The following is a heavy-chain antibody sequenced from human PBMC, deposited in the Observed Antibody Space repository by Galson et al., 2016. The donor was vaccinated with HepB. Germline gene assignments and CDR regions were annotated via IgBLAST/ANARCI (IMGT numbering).Heavy chain of an antibody. CDR1: GLTFSSYG. CDR2: MSGSGGTT. V-gene: IGHV3-23*01. J-gene: IGHJ4*02. CDR3: AKASSGWSYYFDY. Sequence: SLRLSCAASGLTFSSYGMSWVRQAPGKGLEWVSTMSGSGGTTYYADSVKGRFTISRDNSRNTVFLQMNSLTAEDTAVYYCAKASSGWSYYFDYWGQGILVTVSS. D-gene: IGHD6-19*01.